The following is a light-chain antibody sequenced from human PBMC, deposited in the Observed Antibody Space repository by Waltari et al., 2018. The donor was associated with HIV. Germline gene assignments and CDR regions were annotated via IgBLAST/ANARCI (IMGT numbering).Light chain of an antibody. CDR1: SSNLGAGFD. CDR2: ANT. CDR3: QSYDSTLSGSI. V-gene: IGLV1-40*01. J-gene: IGLJ2*01. Sequence: QSVLTQPPSVSGAPGQRVTISCTGSSSNLGAGFDVLWYQQLPGTAPKHLIYANTWRPSGFPARFSGAKSGTLASRAITGLQAEDEADYYCQSYDSTLSGSIFGGGTKLAVL.